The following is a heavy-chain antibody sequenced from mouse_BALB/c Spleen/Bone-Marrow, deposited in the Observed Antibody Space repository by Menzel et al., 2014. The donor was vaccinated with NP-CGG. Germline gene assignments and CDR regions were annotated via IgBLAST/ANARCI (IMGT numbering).Heavy chain of an antibody. J-gene: IGHJ1*01. CDR3: TRGGNWDDFDV. D-gene: IGHD4-1*01. Sequence: EVKLVESGGGLVQPGGSRRLSCAASGFTFSSFGMHWVRPAPEKGLEWVAYISSGSSTIFYVDTVKGRFTISRDNPKNTLFLQMASLRSEDTAMYYCTRGGNWDDFDVWGAGTTVTVSS. V-gene: IGHV5-17*02. CDR2: ISSGSSTI. CDR1: GFTFSSFG.